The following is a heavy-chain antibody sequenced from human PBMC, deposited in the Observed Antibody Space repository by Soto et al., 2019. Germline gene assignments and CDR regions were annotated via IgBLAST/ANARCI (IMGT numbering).Heavy chain of an antibody. CDR1: GGSFSGYY. CDR3: ARRRDGYTAFDY. CDR2: INHSGST. Sequence: PSETLSLTCAVYGGSFSGYYWSWIRQPPGKGLEWIGEINHSGSTNYNPSLKSRVTISVDTSKNQFSLKLSSVTAADTAVYYCARRRDGYTAFDYWGQGTLVTVSS. J-gene: IGHJ4*02. D-gene: IGHD5-12*01. V-gene: IGHV4-34*01.